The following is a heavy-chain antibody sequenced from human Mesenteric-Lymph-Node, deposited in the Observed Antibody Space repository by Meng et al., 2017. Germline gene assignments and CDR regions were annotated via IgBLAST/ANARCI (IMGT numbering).Heavy chain of an antibody. J-gene: IGHJ4*02. D-gene: IGHD3-10*01. Sequence: ASVKVSCKASGYTFTGYYMHWVRQAPGQGLEWMGWINPNSGGTNYAQKFQGRVTMTRDTSISTAYMELSRLRSDDTAVYYCAREGNSGSYYNYFDYWGQGTLVTVSS. CDR2: INPNSGGT. CDR1: GYTFTGYY. V-gene: IGHV1-2*02. CDR3: AREGNSGSYYNYFDY.